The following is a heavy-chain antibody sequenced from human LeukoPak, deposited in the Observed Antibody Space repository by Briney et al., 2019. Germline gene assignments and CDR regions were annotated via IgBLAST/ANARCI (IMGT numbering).Heavy chain of an antibody. CDR3: AKEPGIAAVPRFDY. V-gene: IGHV3-30*02. CDR1: GFTFSSYG. Sequence: PGGSLRLSCAASGFTFSSYGMHWVRQAPGKGLEWVAFIRYDGSNKYYADSVKGRFTISRNNYKNTLYLQMNSLRAEDTAVYYCAKEPGIAAVPRFDYWGQGTLVTVSS. D-gene: IGHD6-13*01. J-gene: IGHJ4*02. CDR2: IRYDGSNK.